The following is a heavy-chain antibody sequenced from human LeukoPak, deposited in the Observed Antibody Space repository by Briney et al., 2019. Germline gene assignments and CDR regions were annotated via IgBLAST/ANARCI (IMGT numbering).Heavy chain of an antibody. Sequence: SETLSLTCTVSGGSISSYFWGWIRQPPGKGLEWIGSFSYRGSTYYNPSLKSRVTMSVDTSKNQFSLKLSSVTAADTAVYYCARVRLALFDYWGQGTLVTVSS. D-gene: IGHD6-19*01. CDR3: ARVRLALFDY. CDR1: GGSISSYF. CDR2: FSYRGST. J-gene: IGHJ4*02. V-gene: IGHV4-39*01.